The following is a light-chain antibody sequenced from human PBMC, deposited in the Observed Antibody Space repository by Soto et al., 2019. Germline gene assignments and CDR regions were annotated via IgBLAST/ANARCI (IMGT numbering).Light chain of an antibody. Sequence: EIVLTQSPGTLSVSPGERATLSCRASQSLRSSPLAWYQQRLGQAPRLLLYGAYRRATGVPDRFSGSGSGTDFTLTISSLGPEDFAVYYCQQYGSSPLTFGGGTKVEIK. CDR2: GAY. CDR1: QSLRSSP. J-gene: IGKJ4*01. CDR3: QQYGSSPLT. V-gene: IGKV3-20*01.